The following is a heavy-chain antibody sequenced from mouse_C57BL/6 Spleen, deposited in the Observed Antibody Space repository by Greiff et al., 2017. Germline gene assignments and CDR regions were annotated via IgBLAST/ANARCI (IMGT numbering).Heavy chain of an antibody. D-gene: IGHD3-3*01. CDR1: GYTFTDYE. V-gene: IGHV1-15*01. CDR3: TGDPWFAY. CDR2: IDPETGGT. Sequence: VKLQESGAELVRPGASVTLSCKASGYTFTDYEMHWVKQTPVHGLEWIGAIDPETGGTAYNQKFKGKAILTADKSSSTAYMELRSLTSEDSAVYYCTGDPWFAYWGQGTLVTVSA. J-gene: IGHJ3*01.